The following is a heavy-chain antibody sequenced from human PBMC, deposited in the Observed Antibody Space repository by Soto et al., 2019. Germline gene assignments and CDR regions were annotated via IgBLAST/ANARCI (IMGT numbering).Heavy chain of an antibody. CDR2: IWYDVSKK. D-gene: IGHD4-4*01. CDR1: GFTFSSYG. Sequence: GVLRLSCAASGFTFSSYGMHWVRQAPGKGLEWVAVIWYDVSKKYYADPVKGRFTISRDNSKNTLYLQMNSLRAEDTAVYYCARDRFFTVTPHDYYYYGMDVWGQGTTVTVSS. J-gene: IGHJ6*02. V-gene: IGHV3-33*01. CDR3: ARDRFFTVTPHDYYYYGMDV.